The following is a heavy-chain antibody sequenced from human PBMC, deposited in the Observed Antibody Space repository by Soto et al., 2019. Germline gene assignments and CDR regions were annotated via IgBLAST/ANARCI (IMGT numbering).Heavy chain of an antibody. J-gene: IGHJ4*02. Sequence: QVQLVQSGAEVKKPGASVKVSCKASGYTFTTYGISWVRQAPGQGLEWMGWINAYNGNTHYAQKFQGRVTMTTHTSTSTAYMELRSLRSDDTAVYYCARDPVAGTYFDYWGQGTLVTVSS. D-gene: IGHD6-19*01. V-gene: IGHV1-18*01. CDR3: ARDPVAGTYFDY. CDR1: GYTFTTYG. CDR2: INAYNGNT.